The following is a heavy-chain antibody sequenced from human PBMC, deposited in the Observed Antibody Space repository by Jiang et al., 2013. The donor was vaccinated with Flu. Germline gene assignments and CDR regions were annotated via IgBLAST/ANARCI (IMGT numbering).Heavy chain of an antibody. D-gene: IGHD6-19*01. CDR1: GDTVSTNSAV. V-gene: IGHV6-1*01. CDR2: TYYRSEWYS. J-gene: IGHJ4*02. Sequence: SQTLSLTCAISGDTVSTNSAVWNWIRQSPSRGLEWLGRTYYRSEWYSDYAVSVKSRITINADTSKNQFSLQLNSVTPEDTAVYYCAGHGSAWYFDDWGQGTLVTVSS. CDR3: AGHGSAWYFDD.